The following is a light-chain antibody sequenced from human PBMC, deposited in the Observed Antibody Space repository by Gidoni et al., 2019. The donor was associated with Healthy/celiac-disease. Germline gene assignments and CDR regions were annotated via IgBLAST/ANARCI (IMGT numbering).Light chain of an antibody. CDR1: QDISNN. Sequence: DIQMTQSPSSLSASVGDRVTITCQASQDISNNLNWYQQKPGKAPKLLIYDASNLETSVPSRFSGSGSWTDFTFTISSLQPEDIATYYCQQYDNLALTFGGGTRVEIK. CDR3: QQYDNLALT. V-gene: IGKV1-33*01. J-gene: IGKJ4*01. CDR2: DAS.